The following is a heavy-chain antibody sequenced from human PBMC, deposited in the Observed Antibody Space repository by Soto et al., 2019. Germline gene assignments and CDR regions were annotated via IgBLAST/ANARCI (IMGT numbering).Heavy chain of an antibody. CDR2: INAGNGNT. CDR3: ARDRPLGRWSCWSEYFQH. D-gene: IGHD6-19*01. CDR1: GYTFTSYA. Sequence: QVQLVQSGAEVKKPGASVKVSCKASGYTFTSYAMHWVRQAPGQRLEWMGWINAGNGNTKYSQKFQGRVTITRDTSARTADMEMSSLRSEDTVVYYCARDRPLGRWSCWSEYFQHWGKGTLVTVSS. V-gene: IGHV1-3*01. J-gene: IGHJ1*01.